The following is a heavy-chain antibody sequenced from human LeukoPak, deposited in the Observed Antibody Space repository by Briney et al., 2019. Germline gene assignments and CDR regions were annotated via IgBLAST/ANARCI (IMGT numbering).Heavy chain of an antibody. J-gene: IGHJ4*02. D-gene: IGHD6-19*01. V-gene: IGHV1-3*01. CDR3: ARATGIAVAGLGFDY. CDR1: GYTFTSYA. CDR2: INAGNGNT. Sequence: ASVKVSCKASGYTFTSYAMHWVRQAPGQRLEWMGWINAGNGNTKYSQKFQGRVTVTRDTSASTAYMELSSLRSEDTAVYYCARATGIAVAGLGFDYWGQGTLVTVSS.